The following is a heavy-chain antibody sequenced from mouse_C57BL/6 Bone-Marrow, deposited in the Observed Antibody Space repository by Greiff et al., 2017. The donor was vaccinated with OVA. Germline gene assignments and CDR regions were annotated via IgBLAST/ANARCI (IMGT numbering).Heavy chain of an antibody. J-gene: IGHJ4*01. V-gene: IGHV5-4*03. Sequence: EVMLVESGGGLVKPGGSLKLSCAASGFTFSSYAMSWVRQTPEKRLEWVATISDGGSYTYYPDNVKGRFTISRDNAKNNLYLQMSHLKSEDTAMYDCARYSSYYYAMDYWGQGTSVTVSS. CDR2: ISDGGSYT. D-gene: IGHD1-1*01. CDR1: GFTFSSYA. CDR3: ARYSSYYYAMDY.